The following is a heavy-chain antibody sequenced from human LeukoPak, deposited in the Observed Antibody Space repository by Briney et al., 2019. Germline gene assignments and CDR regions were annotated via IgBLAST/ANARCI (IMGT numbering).Heavy chain of an antibody. D-gene: IGHD6-19*01. J-gene: IGHJ4*02. Sequence: SQTLSLTCDISGESVSSKNGAWNWIRQSPSRGLEWLGRTYYRSKWYTDYAVSMNGRITISLDTSKNQFSLQLNSVTPDDTAVYYCARDVGTSGWHTFDYWGQGTLVTVSS. CDR1: GESVSSKNGA. CDR3: ARDVGTSGWHTFDY. V-gene: IGHV6-1*01. CDR2: TYYRSKWYT.